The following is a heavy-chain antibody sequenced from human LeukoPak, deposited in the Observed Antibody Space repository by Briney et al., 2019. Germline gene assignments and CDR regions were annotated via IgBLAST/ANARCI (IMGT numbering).Heavy chain of an antibody. J-gene: IGHJ4*02. CDR1: GGSISSGGYY. Sequence: SETLSLTCTVSGGSISSGGYYWSWLRQHPGKGLEWIGYIYYSGSTYYNPSLKSRVTISVDTSKNQFSLKLSSVTAADTAVYYCARVNSGYDYAPDYWGQGTLVTVSS. CDR2: IYYSGST. D-gene: IGHD5-12*01. V-gene: IGHV4-31*03. CDR3: ARVNSGYDYAPDY.